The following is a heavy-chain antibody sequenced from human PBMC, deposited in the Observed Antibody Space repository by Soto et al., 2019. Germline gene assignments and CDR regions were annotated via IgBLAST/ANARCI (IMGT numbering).Heavy chain of an antibody. CDR1: GFTFSSYA. D-gene: IGHD6-6*01. CDR2: ILYDGSNK. J-gene: IGHJ6*02. V-gene: IGHV3-30-3*01. CDR3: ARVEYSSLYYYYGMDV. Sequence: QVQLVESGGGVVQPGRSLRLSCAASGFTFSSYAMHWVRQAPGKGLEWVAVILYDGSNKYYADSVKGRFTISRDNSQNTMYLQMNSLRAEDTAVYYCARVEYSSLYYYYGMDVWGQGTTVTVSS.